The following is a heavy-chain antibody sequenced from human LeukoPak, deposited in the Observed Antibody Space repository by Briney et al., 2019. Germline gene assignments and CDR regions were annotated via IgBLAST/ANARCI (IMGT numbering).Heavy chain of an antibody. Sequence: PGGSLRLSCVASGFTFSSYAMHWGRQAPGKGLEWVSYISGSGAGTYYADSVKGRFTISRDDSKNTLYLQMNSLRAEDTAVYYCAGSWFYRDYFEYWGQGTLVTVSS. V-gene: IGHV3-23*01. CDR2: ISGSGAGT. CDR3: AGSWFYRDYFEY. J-gene: IGHJ4*02. D-gene: IGHD3-10*01. CDR1: GFTFSSYA.